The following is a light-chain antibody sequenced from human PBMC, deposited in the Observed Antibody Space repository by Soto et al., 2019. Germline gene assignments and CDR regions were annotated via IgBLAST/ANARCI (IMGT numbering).Light chain of an antibody. J-gene: IGKJ1*01. Sequence: DIQMTQNKSTLSSSVGDRFTIAVLASQSISTYLSWYQQIPGKAPHLLIFAASSLQSGVPSRFSGRRSGTEFTLNISSLQPADVGTYYCQQSYSTAWTFGQGTKVDNK. CDR2: AAS. V-gene: IGKV1-39*01. CDR3: QQSYSTAWT. CDR1: QSISTY.